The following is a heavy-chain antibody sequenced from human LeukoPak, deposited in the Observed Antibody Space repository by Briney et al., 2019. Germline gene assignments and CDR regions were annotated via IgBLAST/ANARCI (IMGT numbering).Heavy chain of an antibody. V-gene: IGHV1-2*02. Sequence: ASVKVSCKASGYTFTGYYMHWVRQPPGQGVEWMGWINPNSGGTNYAQKFQGGVTMTRDTSISTAYMELSRLRSDDTAVYYCASGGGAMDAFDIWGQGTMVTVSS. CDR2: INPNSGGT. D-gene: IGHD2-21*01. J-gene: IGHJ3*02. CDR1: GYTFTGYY. CDR3: ASGGGAMDAFDI.